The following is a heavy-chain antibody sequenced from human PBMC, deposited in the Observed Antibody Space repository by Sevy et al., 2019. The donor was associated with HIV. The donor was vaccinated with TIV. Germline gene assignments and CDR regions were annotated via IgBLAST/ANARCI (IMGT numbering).Heavy chain of an antibody. J-gene: IGHJ5*02. Sequence: ASVKVSCKASGYTFTGYYMHWVRQAPGQGLEWMGRINPNSGGTNYAQKFQGRVTMTRDTSISTAYMELSRLRSDDTAVYYCARDRGGATMVRVLLEGFDPWGQGTLVTVSS. CDR2: INPNSGGT. D-gene: IGHD3-10*01. V-gene: IGHV1-2*06. CDR3: ARDRGGATMVRVLLEGFDP. CDR1: GYTFTGYY.